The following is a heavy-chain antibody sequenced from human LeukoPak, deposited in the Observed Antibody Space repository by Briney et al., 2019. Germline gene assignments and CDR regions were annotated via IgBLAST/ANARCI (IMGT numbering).Heavy chain of an antibody. CDR2: IIPIFGTA. V-gene: IGHV1-69*13. Sequence: ASVKVSCTASGGTFSSYAISWVRQAPGQGLEWMGVIIPIFGTANYAQKFQGRVTITADESTSTAYMELSSLRSEDTAVYYCARVPMEQWLVLEAFDIWGQGTMVTVSS. CDR3: ARVPMEQWLVLEAFDI. CDR1: GGTFSSYA. D-gene: IGHD6-19*01. J-gene: IGHJ3*02.